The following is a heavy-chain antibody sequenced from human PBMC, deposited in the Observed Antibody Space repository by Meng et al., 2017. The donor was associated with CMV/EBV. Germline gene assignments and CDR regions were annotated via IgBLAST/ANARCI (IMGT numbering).Heavy chain of an antibody. V-gene: IGHV1-46*01. CDR1: GYTFTSYY. Sequence: ASVKVSCKASGYTFTSYYMRWVRQAPGQGLEWMGIINPSGGSTSYAQKFQGRVTMTSDTSTSTVYMELRSLRSEDTAVYYCARQYPSWDYGMDVWGQGTTVTVSS. CDR2: INPSGGST. J-gene: IGHJ6*02. D-gene: IGHD2-2*01. CDR3: ARQYPSWDYGMDV.